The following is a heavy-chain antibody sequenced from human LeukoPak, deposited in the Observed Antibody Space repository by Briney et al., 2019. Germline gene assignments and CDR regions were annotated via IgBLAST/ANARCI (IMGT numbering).Heavy chain of an antibody. CDR2: IKQSGGEN. V-gene: IGHV3-7*01. Sequence: EGSLRLSCGASGFTFSSYWMSWVRQAPGKGLEWVANIKQSGGENYYVDSVRGRFTVSRDNAMNSLYLQMNNLRAEDTAVYYCARGSARNPIDYGGNFDYWGQGTLVTVSS. CDR1: GFTFSSYW. CDR3: ARGSARNPIDYGGNFDY. D-gene: IGHD4-23*01. J-gene: IGHJ4*02.